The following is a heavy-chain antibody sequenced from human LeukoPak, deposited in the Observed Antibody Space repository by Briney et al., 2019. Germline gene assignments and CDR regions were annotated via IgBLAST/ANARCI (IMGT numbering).Heavy chain of an antibody. J-gene: IGHJ4*02. CDR2: ISYDGSNK. CDR3: ARDGYGDYDNYFDY. Sequence: GGSLRLSCAASGFTFSSYAMHWVRQAPGKGLEWVAVISYDGSNKYYADSVKGRFTISRDNSKNTLYLQMNSLRAEDTAVYYCARDGYGDYDNYFDYWGQGTLVTVSS. CDR1: GFTFSSYA. V-gene: IGHV3-30*04. D-gene: IGHD4-17*01.